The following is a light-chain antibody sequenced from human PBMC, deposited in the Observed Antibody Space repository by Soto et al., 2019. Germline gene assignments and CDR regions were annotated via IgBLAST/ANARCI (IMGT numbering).Light chain of an antibody. CDR3: QQRCKWPLT. CDR1: QSVSSY. CDR2: DAS. V-gene: IGKV3-11*01. Sequence: EIVLTQSPATLSLSPGERATLSCRASQSVSSYLAWYQQKPGQTPRLLIYDASNRATGIPVRFSGGGSGTDFTLTISSLELEDFAVYYCQQRCKWPLTFGGGTKVEIK. J-gene: IGKJ4*01.